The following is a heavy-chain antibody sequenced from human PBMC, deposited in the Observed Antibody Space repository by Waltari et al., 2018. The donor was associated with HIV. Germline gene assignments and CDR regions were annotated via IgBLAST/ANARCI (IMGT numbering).Heavy chain of an antibody. CDR2: ISRSGSSI. CDR1: GFTFSSYE. V-gene: IGHV3-48*03. Sequence: EVQLVESGGGLVQPGGSLRLSCAASGFTFSSYEMNWVRQAPGKGLEWVSYISRSGSSIYYADSVKGRFTISRDNAKNSLYLQMNSLRAEDTAVYYCARDQASYSGYGPDYWGQGTLVTVSS. CDR3: ARDQASYSGYGPDY. J-gene: IGHJ4*02. D-gene: IGHD5-12*01.